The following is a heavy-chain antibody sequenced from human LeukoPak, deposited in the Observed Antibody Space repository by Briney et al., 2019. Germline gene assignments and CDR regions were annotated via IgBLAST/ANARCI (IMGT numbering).Heavy chain of an antibody. Sequence: PGGSLRLSCAASGFTFSSYAMSWVRQAPGKGLEWVSAISGSGGSTYYADSVKGRFTISRDNSKNTLYLQMNSLRAEDTAVYYCAKDQSPYYYGSGSYCPPDYWGQGTLVTVSS. V-gene: IGHV3-23*01. D-gene: IGHD3-10*01. CDR3: AKDQSPYYYGSGSYCPPDY. CDR1: GFTFSSYA. J-gene: IGHJ4*02. CDR2: ISGSGGST.